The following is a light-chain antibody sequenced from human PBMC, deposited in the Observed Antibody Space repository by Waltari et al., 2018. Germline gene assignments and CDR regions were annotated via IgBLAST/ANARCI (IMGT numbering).Light chain of an antibody. CDR1: QDISIW. CDR3: QQTNSFPYT. J-gene: IGKJ2*01. Sequence: DIQMTQSPSSVSASAGDRVTITVRASQDISIWLAWYQQKPGIAPKLLIYGASSLQSGVPSRFSGSGAGTHFTLTVSSLQPEDFATYYCQQTNSFPYTFGQGTKLEIK. V-gene: IGKV1-12*01. CDR2: GAS.